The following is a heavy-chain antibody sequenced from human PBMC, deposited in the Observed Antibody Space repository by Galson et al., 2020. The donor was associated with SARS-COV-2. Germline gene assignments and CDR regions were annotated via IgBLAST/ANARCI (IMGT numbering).Heavy chain of an antibody. Sequence: TGGSLRLSCAVSGFTFSDYYVSWIRQAPGKGLEWISYISDSGRTTDYADSVKGRFTISRDNSKNSVYLQMHSVRAEDTAVYYCAREALAAQWFDPWGHGTLVTVSS. CDR1: GFTFSDYY. V-gene: IGHV3-11*01. CDR2: ISDSGRTT. CDR3: AREALAAQWFDP. J-gene: IGHJ5*02. D-gene: IGHD2-15*01.